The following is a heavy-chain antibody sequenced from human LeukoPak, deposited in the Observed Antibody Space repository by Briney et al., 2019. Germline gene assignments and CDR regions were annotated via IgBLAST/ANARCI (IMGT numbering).Heavy chain of an antibody. Sequence: GESLKISCKASGYSFNIYWIGWVRQMPGKGLEWMGIIYPGDSDTTYSPSFQGQVTISADKSISTAYLQWSSLKASDTAMYYCARRYDDYFDYWGQGTLVTVSS. V-gene: IGHV5-51*01. CDR2: IYPGDSDT. J-gene: IGHJ4*02. D-gene: IGHD3-16*01. CDR1: GYSFNIYW. CDR3: ARRYDDYFDY.